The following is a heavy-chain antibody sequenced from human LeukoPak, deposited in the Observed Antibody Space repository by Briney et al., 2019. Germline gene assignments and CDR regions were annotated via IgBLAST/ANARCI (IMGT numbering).Heavy chain of an antibody. J-gene: IGHJ4*02. CDR3: ARGAYDFWSGSPFDY. Sequence: PSETLSLTCTVSGGSISSYYWSWIRQPPGKGLEWIGYIYYSGSTNYNPSLKSRVTISVDTSKNQFTLKLSSVTAADTAVYYCARGAYDFWSGSPFDYWGQGTLVAVSS. V-gene: IGHV4-59*01. CDR1: GGSISSYY. D-gene: IGHD3-3*01. CDR2: IYYSGST.